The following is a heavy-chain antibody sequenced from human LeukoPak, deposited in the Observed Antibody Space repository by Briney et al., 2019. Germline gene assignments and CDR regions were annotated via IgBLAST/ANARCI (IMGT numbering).Heavy chain of an antibody. Sequence: GASVKVSCKASGYTFTCYYMHWVRQAPGQGLEWMGIINPSGGSTSYAQKFQGRVTMTRDTSTSTVYMELSSLRSEDTAVYYCATKLEWLDQGLYYYYYMDVWGKGTTVTVSS. CDR3: ATKLEWLDQGLYYYYYMDV. J-gene: IGHJ6*03. CDR1: GYTFTCYY. D-gene: IGHD3-3*01. V-gene: IGHV1-46*01. CDR2: INPSGGST.